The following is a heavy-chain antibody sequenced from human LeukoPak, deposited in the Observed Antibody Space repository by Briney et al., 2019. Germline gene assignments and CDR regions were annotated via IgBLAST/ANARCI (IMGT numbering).Heavy chain of an antibody. CDR3: ARVPYYYDSSGLEY. CDR1: GFTFSDYY. CDR2: ISSSGSTI. D-gene: IGHD3-22*01. Sequence: GGSLRFSCAASGFTFSDYYMSWIRQAPGKGLEWVSYISSSGSTIYYADSVKGRFTISRDNAKNSLYLQMNSLRAEDTAVYYCARVPYYYDSSGLEYWGQGTLVTVSS. J-gene: IGHJ4*02. V-gene: IGHV3-11*04.